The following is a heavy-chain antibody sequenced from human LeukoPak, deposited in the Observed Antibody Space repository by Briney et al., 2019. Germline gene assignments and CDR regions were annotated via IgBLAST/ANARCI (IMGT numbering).Heavy chain of an antibody. CDR2: IFRTGNT. V-gene: IGHV4-61*02. D-gene: IGHD5-18*01. CDR3: ARGMIQPHRQTMGGGYYYYYMDV. Sequence: PSETLSLTCTVSGGSISEGTYYWNWIRQPAGKGLEWIGRIFRTGNTNYNPSLKSRVSISIDTSKNQFSLKLISVTAADTAVYFCARGMIQPHRQTMGGGYYYYYMDVWGKGTTVTVSS. J-gene: IGHJ6*03. CDR1: GGSISEGTYY.